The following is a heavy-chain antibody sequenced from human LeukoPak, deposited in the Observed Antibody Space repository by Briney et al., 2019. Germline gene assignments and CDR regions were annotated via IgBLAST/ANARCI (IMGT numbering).Heavy chain of an antibody. D-gene: IGHD5-12*01. Sequence: GGSLRLSCAASGFTFSSYWMHWVRQAPGKGLVWVSRINSDGSSTSYADSVKGRFTISRDNAENTLYLQMNSLRAEDTAVYYCARASGYDYYFDYWGQGTLVTVSS. CDR3: ARASGYDYYFDY. CDR2: INSDGSST. CDR1: GFTFSSYW. V-gene: IGHV3-74*01. J-gene: IGHJ4*02.